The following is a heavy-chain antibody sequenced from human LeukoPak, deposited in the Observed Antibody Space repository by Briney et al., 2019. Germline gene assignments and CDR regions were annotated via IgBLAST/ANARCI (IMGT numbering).Heavy chain of an antibody. CDR1: GGSFSGYY. D-gene: IGHD6-6*01. Sequence: SETLSLTCAVYGGSFSGYYWSWIRQPPGKGLEWIGEINHSGSTNYNPSLKSRVTISVDTSKNQFSLKLSSVTAADTAVYYCARLKSSIAARTTDYWGQGTLVTVSS. CDR3: ARLKSSIAARTTDY. V-gene: IGHV4-34*01. CDR2: INHSGST. J-gene: IGHJ4*02.